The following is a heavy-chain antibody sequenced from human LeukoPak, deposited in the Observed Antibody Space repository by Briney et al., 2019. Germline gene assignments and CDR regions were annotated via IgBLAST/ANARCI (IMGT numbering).Heavy chain of an antibody. D-gene: IGHD3-22*01. V-gene: IGHV1-69*04. CDR1: GGTFSSYA. CDR3: AKDLKPSYYESGAQFDY. CDR2: IIPILGIA. Sequence: SVKVSCKASGGTFSSYAISWVRQAPGQGLEWMGRIIPILGIANYAQKFQGRVTITADKSTSTAYMELSSLRSEDTAVYYCAKDLKPSYYESGAQFDYWGQGTLVTVSS. J-gene: IGHJ4*02.